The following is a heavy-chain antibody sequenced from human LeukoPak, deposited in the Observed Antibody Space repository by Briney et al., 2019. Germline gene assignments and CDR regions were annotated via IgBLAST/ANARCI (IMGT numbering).Heavy chain of an antibody. Sequence: PGGSLRLSCAASGFTFSNARMSWVRQAPGKGLEWVGRIKSKTDGGTTDYAAPVKGRFTISRDDSKNTLYLQMNSLKTEDTAVYYCTTDGGNIVVVPAYYWGQGTLVTVSS. V-gene: IGHV3-15*01. CDR2: IKSKTDGGTT. CDR3: TTDGGNIVVVPAYY. J-gene: IGHJ4*02. D-gene: IGHD2-2*01. CDR1: GFTFSNAR.